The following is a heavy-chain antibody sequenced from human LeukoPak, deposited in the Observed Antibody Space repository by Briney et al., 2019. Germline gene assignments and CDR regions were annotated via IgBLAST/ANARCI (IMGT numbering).Heavy chain of an antibody. Sequence: PSETLSLTCTVSGGSISSYYWGWIRQPPGKGLEWIGYIYYSGSTNYNPSLKSRVTISVDTSKNQFSLKLSSVTAADTAVYYCARGGAPWSGYYYYGMDVWGQGTTVTVSS. CDR3: ARGGAPWSGYYYYGMDV. CDR2: IYYSGST. D-gene: IGHD2-8*02. CDR1: GGSISSYY. J-gene: IGHJ6*02. V-gene: IGHV4-59*01.